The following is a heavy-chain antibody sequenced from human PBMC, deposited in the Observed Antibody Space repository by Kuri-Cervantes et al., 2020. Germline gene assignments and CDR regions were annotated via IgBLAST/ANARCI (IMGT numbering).Heavy chain of an antibody. CDR3: ARAAIAVAGRGEVIDY. V-gene: IGHV4-4*02. J-gene: IGHJ4*02. D-gene: IGHD6-19*01. CDR1: GDSISSSNW. Sequence: SETLSLTCVVSGDSISSSNWWSWVRQSPTKGLEWIGEIYHSVSNNYNPSLKSRVTISLDKSGNHFSLKLSSVTAADTAVYYCARAAIAVAGRGEVIDYWGQGTLVTVSS. CDR2: IYHSVSN.